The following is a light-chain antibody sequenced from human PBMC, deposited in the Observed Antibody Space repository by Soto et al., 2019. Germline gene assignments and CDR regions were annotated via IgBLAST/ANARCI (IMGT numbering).Light chain of an antibody. CDR1: QSISKY. Sequence: DIQMTQSPSSLSASVGDRVTITCRASQSISKYLNWYQQKPGKAPKLPIYAASSLHSGVPSRFSGSGSGTDFTLTISSLQPEDFATYYCQQSYNTPALTFGGGTRVEI. CDR3: QQSYNTPALT. V-gene: IGKV1-39*01. CDR2: AAS. J-gene: IGKJ4*01.